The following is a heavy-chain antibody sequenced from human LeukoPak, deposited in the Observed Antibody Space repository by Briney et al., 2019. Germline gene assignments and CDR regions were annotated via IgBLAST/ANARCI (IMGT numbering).Heavy chain of an antibody. CDR2: VDNDGSGT. V-gene: IGHV3-74*01. D-gene: IGHD5-18*01. J-gene: IGHJ4*02. CDR1: GFSFSNYW. CDR3: YGEH. Sequence: GGSLRLSCAASGFSFSNYWMHGVRQVPGKGLVWVSRVDNDGSGTTYADSVKGRFTISRDNAKSTVYLQMNSLYCARSQRGYSYGEHWGQGTPVTVSS.